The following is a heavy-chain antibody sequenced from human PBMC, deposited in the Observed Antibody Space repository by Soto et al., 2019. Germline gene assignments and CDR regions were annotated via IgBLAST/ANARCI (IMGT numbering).Heavy chain of an antibody. CDR1: GYSFTSYW. D-gene: IGHD2-2*01. CDR3: ARREKGVVVPAARGVGEYYYYYYMDV. V-gene: IGHV5-51*01. J-gene: IGHJ6*03. Sequence: GESLKISCKGSGYSFTSYWIGWVRQMPGKGLEWMGIIYPGDSDTRYSPSFQGQVTIPADKSISTAYLQWSSLKASDTAMYDCARREKGVVVPAARGVGEYYYYYYMDVWGKGTTVTVSS. CDR2: IYPGDSDT.